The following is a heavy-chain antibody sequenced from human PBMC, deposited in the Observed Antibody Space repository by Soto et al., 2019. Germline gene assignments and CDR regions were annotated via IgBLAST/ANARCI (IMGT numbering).Heavy chain of an antibody. J-gene: IGHJ3*02. CDR2: INPSRST. Sequence: SETLSLTCAFYGRSFSGYYWSWIRQPPGKGLEWLGDINPSRSTNYNPSLKSRVIMSVDTSKKQFSLNVTSVTAADTAVYYSARGARRRPPRDAFDIWGKGTMVTVSS. V-gene: IGHV4-34*01. CDR3: ARGARRRPPRDAFDI. CDR1: GRSFSGYY.